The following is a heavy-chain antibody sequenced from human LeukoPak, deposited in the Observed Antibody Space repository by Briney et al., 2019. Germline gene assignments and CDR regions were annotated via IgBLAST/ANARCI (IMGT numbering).Heavy chain of an antibody. Sequence: GGSLRLSCAASGFTFRNYWMRWVRQAPGKGLEWVANTKPDGSAEYYADSVRGRFTTSRDNANNLLYLQMNRLGAEDTAVYYCAGDGGLNTYFDYWGQGTLVTVSS. CDR1: GFTFRNYW. CDR2: TKPDGSAE. J-gene: IGHJ4*02. D-gene: IGHD2-15*01. V-gene: IGHV3-7*01. CDR3: AGDGGLNTYFDY.